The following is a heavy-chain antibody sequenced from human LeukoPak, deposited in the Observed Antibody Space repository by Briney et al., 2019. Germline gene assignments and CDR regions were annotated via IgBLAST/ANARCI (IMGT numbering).Heavy chain of an antibody. CDR3: VRDFFYYDSSGYLI. Sequence: GGSLRLSCAASGFTFDDYGTSWVRQAPGKGLEWVPGINWHGDNTGYADSVKGRFTISRDNARNSLYLQMNSLRAEDTALYYCVRDFFYYDSSGYLIWGQGTLVTVSS. CDR1: GFTFDDYG. CDR2: INWHGDNT. D-gene: IGHD3-22*01. V-gene: IGHV3-20*04. J-gene: IGHJ4*02.